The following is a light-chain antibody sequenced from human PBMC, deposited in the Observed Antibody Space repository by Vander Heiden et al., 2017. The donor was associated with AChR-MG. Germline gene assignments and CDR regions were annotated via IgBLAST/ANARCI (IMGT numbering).Light chain of an antibody. Sequence: QSALTQPASVSGSPGQSITISCTGTSSDVGGYNYGCWYQQHPCKSTHLMIFYVSNRHSGVSNRFSCSKSGNTAAPTISGLQAEDEADDYCSSYTSSSTLSYVFGTGTKFTVL. CDR1: SSDVGGYNY. J-gene: IGLJ1*01. CDR3: SSYTSSSTLSYV. CDR2: YVS. V-gene: IGLV2-14*01.